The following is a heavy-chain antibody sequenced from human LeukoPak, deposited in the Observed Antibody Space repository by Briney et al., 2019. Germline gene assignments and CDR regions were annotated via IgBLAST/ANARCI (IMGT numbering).Heavy chain of an antibody. CDR1: GFTFSSSA. J-gene: IGHJ4*02. V-gene: IGHV3-53*01. D-gene: IGHD6-13*01. Sequence: GGSLRLSCAASGFTFSSSAMSWVRQAPGKGLEWVSVIYSGGSTYYADSVKGRFTISRDNSKNTLYLQMNSLRAEDTAVYYCARARYSSTIDYWGQGTLVTVSS. CDR3: ARARYSSTIDY. CDR2: IYSGGST.